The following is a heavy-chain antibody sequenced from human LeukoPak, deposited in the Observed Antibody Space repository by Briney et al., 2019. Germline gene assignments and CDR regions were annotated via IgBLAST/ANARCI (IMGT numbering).Heavy chain of an antibody. CDR1: GFTFSGYG. Sequence: GGSLRLSCAASGFTFSGYGMHWVRQAPGKGLEYVSAISSNGGSTYYANSVKGRFTISRDNSKNTLYLQMGSLRAEDMAVYYCARGRIAVVWFDYWGQGTLVTVSS. CDR3: ARGRIAVVWFDY. D-gene: IGHD3-22*01. CDR2: ISSNGGST. J-gene: IGHJ4*02. V-gene: IGHV3-64*01.